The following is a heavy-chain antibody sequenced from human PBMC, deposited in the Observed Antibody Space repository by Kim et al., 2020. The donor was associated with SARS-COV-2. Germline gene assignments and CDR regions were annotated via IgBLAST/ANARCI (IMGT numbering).Heavy chain of an antibody. D-gene: IGHD3-16*02. CDR3: ASNRAYYDYVWGSCRTLNCDY. CDR1: GGSISSSSYY. Sequence: SETLSLTCTVSGGSISSSSYYWGWLRQPPGKGLEWIGSICYSGSTYYNPSLKSRVTISVDTSKNQFSLKLSSVTAADTAVYYCASNRAYYDYVWGSCRTLNCDYWGQATLVTVSS. CDR2: ICYSGST. V-gene: IGHV4-39*01. J-gene: IGHJ4*02.